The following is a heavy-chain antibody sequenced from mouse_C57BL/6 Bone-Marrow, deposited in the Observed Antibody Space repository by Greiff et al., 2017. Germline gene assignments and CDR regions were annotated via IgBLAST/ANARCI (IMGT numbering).Heavy chain of an antibody. CDR2: ISYDGSN. J-gene: IGHJ4*01. D-gene: IGHD3-2*02. Sequence: ESGPGLVKPSQSLSLTCSVTGYSITSGYYWNWIRQFPGNKLEWMGYISYDGSNNYNPSLKNRISITRDTSKNQFFLKLNSVTTEDTATYYCARRSSGYGAMDYWGQGTSVTVSS. CDR1: GYSITSGYY. V-gene: IGHV3-6*01. CDR3: ARRSSGYGAMDY.